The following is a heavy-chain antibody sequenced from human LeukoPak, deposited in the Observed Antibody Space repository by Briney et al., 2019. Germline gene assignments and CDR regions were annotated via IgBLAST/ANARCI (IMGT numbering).Heavy chain of an antibody. CDR3: ARGAGGNYISPIDY. CDR1: GYTFTGYY. V-gene: IGHV1-2*02. CDR2: INPNSGST. J-gene: IGHJ4*02. Sequence: ASVKVSCKASGYTFTGYYMYWVRQAPGQGLEWMGWINPNSGSTNYAQKFQGRVTMTRDTSISTAYMELTRLTSDDTAVYYCARGAGGNYISPIDYWGQGTLVTVSS. D-gene: IGHD4-23*01.